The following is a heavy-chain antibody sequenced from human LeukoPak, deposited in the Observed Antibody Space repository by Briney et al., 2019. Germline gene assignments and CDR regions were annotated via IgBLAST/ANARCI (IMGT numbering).Heavy chain of an antibody. CDR2: ISGSSSTI. CDR3: ARDYYDSSGYSFDY. CDR1: GFTFNSYS. D-gene: IGHD3-22*01. Sequence: GGSLRLFCAASGFTFNSYSMNWVRLVPGKGLEWLSYISGSSSTIYYADSVKGRFTISRDNVKNSLYLQMNSLRDEDTAVYYCARDYYDSSGYSFDYWGQGTLVTVSS. J-gene: IGHJ4*02. V-gene: IGHV3-48*02.